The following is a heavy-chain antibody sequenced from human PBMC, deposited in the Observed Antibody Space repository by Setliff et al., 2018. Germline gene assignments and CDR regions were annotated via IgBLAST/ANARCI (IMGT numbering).Heavy chain of an antibody. D-gene: IGHD4-4*01. V-gene: IGHV1-2*02. CDR3: ARALTVTVKNYFDY. CDR1: GYTLTNYY. CDR2: IGIYNGGT. Sequence: ASVKVSCKASGYTLTNYYMHWVRQAPGQGLEWMGWIGIYNGGTNYAQKFQGRVTMTRDTSISTAYMELSRLRSDDTAVYYCARALTVTVKNYFDYWGQGTLVTVSS. J-gene: IGHJ4*02.